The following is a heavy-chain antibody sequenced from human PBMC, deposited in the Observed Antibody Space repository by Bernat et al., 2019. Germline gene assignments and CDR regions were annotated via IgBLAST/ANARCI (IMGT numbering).Heavy chain of an antibody. V-gene: IGHV3-64*01. Sequence: EVQLVESGGGLVQPGGSLRLSCAASGFTFSSYAMHWVRQAPGKGLAYASDISCNGGSTYYANSVKGRFTISRDNSKNTLYLQMGSLRPEDMAVYYCASPGVYCSGGSCDSRPLDYWGQGSLVSVSS. CDR2: ISCNGGST. D-gene: IGHD2-15*01. CDR3: ASPGVYCSGGSCDSRPLDY. CDR1: GFTFSSYA. J-gene: IGHJ4*02.